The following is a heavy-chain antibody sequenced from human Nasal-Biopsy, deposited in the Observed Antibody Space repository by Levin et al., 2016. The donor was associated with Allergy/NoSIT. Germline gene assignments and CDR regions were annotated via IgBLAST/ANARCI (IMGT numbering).Heavy chain of an antibody. Sequence: GGSLRLSCAVSGFSLRNYAMSWVRQAPGKGLEWISYISSSGLTIYDADSVKGRFTISRDNAKNSLYLQMNSLRAEDTAVYYCATSMVRADYWGQGTLVTVSS. J-gene: IGHJ4*02. V-gene: IGHV3-48*01. CDR2: ISSSGLTI. CDR3: ATSMVRADY. D-gene: IGHD3-10*01. CDR1: GFSLRNYA.